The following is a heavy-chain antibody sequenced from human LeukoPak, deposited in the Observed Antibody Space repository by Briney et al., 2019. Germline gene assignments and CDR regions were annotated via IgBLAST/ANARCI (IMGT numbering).Heavy chain of an antibody. V-gene: IGHV3-33*01. Sequence: GGSLRLSCAASGFTFSSYGMHWVRQAPGKGLEWVAVIWYDGSNKYYADSVKGRFTISRDNSKNTLYLQMNSLRAEDTAVYYCARMGVVVRAVAGLDGLDYWGQGTPVTVSS. CDR2: IWYDGSNK. D-gene: IGHD3-10*01. CDR3: ARMGVVVRAVAGLDGLDY. CDR1: GFTFSSYG. J-gene: IGHJ4*02.